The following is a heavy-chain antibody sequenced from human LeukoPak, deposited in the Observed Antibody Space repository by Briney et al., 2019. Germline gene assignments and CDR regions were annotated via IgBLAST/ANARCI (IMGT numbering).Heavy chain of an antibody. CDR1: GFTFSSYG. V-gene: IGHV3-30*02. CDR3: AKDYMGCSSTSCYGYFDY. CDR2: IRYDGSNK. J-gene: IGHJ4*02. D-gene: IGHD2-2*01. Sequence: GGSLRLSCAASGFTFSSYGMHWVRQAPGKGLEWVAFIRYDGSNKYYADSVKGRFTISRDNSKNTLYLQMNSLRAEDTAVYYCAKDYMGCSSTSCYGYFDYWGQGTLVTVSS.